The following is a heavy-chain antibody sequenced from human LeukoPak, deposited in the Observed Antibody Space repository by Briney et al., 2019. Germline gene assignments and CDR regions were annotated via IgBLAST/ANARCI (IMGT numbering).Heavy chain of an antibody. V-gene: IGHV6-1*01. Sequence: SQTLSLTCAISGDSVSSNSAAWNWIRQSPSRGLEWLGRTYYRSKWYNDYAVSVKSRITINPDTSKNQFSLQLNSVTPEDTAVYYCAREGGWVIDCGGDCYSSDAFDIWGQGTMVTVSS. D-gene: IGHD2-21*02. CDR1: GDSVSSNSAA. CDR3: AREGGWVIDCGGDCYSSDAFDI. J-gene: IGHJ3*02. CDR2: TYYRSKWYN.